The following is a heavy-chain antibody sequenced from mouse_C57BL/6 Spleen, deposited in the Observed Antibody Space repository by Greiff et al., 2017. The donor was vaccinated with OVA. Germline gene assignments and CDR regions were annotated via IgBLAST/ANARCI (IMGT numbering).Heavy chain of an antibody. Sequence: QVQLQQPGAELVMPGASVKLSCKASGYTFTSYWMHWVKQRPGQGLEWIGEIDPSDSYTNYNQKFKGKSTLTVDKSSSTAYMQLSSLTSEDSAVYYCARETHYYFDDWGQGTTLTVSS. CDR2: IDPSDSYT. CDR3: ARETHYYFDD. CDR1: GYTFTSYW. J-gene: IGHJ2*01. V-gene: IGHV1-69*01.